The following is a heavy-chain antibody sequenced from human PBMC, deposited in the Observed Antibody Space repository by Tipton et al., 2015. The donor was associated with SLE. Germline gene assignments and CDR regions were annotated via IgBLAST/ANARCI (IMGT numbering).Heavy chain of an antibody. CDR1: GYTFTTYY. V-gene: IGHV1-2*02. CDR3: ARGPSSGSFDY. J-gene: IGHJ4*02. Sequence: QLVQSGTEVKKPGASVKVSCRPSGYTFTTYYIHWLRQAPGQTLEWMGWINPNSGGTSYAQKFQGRVTMTRDTSISTVYMEVSSLISDDTAVYYCARGPSSGSFDYWGRGTLVTVSS. CDR2: INPNSGGT. D-gene: IGHD6-19*01.